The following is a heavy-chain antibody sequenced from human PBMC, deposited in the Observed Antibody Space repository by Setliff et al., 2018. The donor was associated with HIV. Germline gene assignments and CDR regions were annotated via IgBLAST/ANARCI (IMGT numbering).Heavy chain of an antibody. J-gene: IGHJ6*03. Sequence: PSETLSLTCAVSGVSITSADYYWSWIRHHPVKGLEWIGYMYSSGNNYYNPSLKSRLVVSVDESKNQFSLNLSSVTAADTAVYYCARGYCSGGFCHPNYYHYMDVWGKGTTVTVSS. CDR3: ARGYCSGGFCHPNYYHYMDV. D-gene: IGHD2-15*01. CDR1: GVSITSADYY. V-gene: IGHV4-31*11. CDR2: MYSSGNN.